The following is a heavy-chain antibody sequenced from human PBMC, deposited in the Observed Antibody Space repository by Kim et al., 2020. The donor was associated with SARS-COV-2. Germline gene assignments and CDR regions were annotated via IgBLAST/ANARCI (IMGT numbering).Heavy chain of an antibody. V-gene: IGHV4-39*01. CDR2: IYYSGST. CDR3: ATLRLLVGAFDI. J-gene: IGHJ3*02. CDR1: GGSISSSSYY. Sequence: PSETLSLTCTVSGGSISSSSYYWGWIRQPPGKGLEWIGSIYYSGSTYYNPSLKSPVTISVDTSKNQFSLKLSSVTAADTAVYYCATLRLLVGAFDIWGQGTLVTFSS. D-gene: IGHD2-21*02.